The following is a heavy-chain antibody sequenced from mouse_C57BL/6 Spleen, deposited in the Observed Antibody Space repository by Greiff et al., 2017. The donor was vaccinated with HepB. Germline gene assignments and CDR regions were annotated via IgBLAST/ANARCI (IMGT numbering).Heavy chain of an antibody. Sequence: EVKLMESGGGLVQPGGSLSLSCAASGFTFTDYYMSWVRQPPGKALEWLGFIRNKANGYTTEYSASVKGRFTISRDNSQSILYLQMNALRAEDSATYYCARYNDYDYADYWGQGTTLTVSS. CDR2: IRNKANGYTT. CDR1: GFTFTDYY. V-gene: IGHV7-3*01. CDR3: ARYNDYDYADY. D-gene: IGHD2-4*01. J-gene: IGHJ2*01.